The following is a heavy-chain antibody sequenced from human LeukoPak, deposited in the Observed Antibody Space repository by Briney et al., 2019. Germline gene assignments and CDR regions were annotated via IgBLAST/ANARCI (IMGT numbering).Heavy chain of an antibody. V-gene: IGHV3-23*01. CDR2: ISGSGGST. CDR1: GFTFSSYA. CDR3: AKVEAVAGSYYFDY. J-gene: IGHJ4*02. D-gene: IGHD6-19*01. Sequence: GGSLRLSCAASGFTFSSYAMSLVRQAPGKGLEWVSAISGSGGSTYYADSVKGRFTISRDNSKNTLYLQMNSLRAEDTAVYYCAKVEAVAGSYYFDYWGQGTLVTVSS.